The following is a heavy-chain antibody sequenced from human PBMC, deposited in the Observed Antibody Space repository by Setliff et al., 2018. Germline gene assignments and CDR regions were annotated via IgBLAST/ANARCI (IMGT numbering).Heavy chain of an antibody. Sequence: GGSLRLSCAASGFTFGSYSMNWVRQAPGKGLEWVSSISSSSSYIYYADSVKGRFTISRDNAKNSLYLQMNSLRAEDTAVYYCARGKNFDDYVWGSYRYWSPNYYLDYWGQGTLVTVSS. D-gene: IGHD3-16*02. CDR2: ISSSSSYI. J-gene: IGHJ4*02. CDR1: GFTFGSYS. CDR3: ARGKNFDDYVWGSYRYWSPNYYLDY. V-gene: IGHV3-21*01.